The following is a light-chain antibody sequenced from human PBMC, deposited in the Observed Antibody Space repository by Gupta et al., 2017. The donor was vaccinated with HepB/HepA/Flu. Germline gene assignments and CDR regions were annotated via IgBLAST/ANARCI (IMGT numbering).Light chain of an antibody. J-gene: IGLJ3*02. CDR3: VLYIGGGLWV. CDR1: SGSVSTAHY. Sequence: QTVVTQEPSFSVSPGGTVTLPCGLTSGSVSTAHYPSWYHQTPGQAPRTLIYSTNSRSSGVPDRFSGTIRRNKAALTIAGAQADDEADYYCVLYIGGGLWVFGGGTKLTVL. CDR2: STN. V-gene: IGLV8-61*01.